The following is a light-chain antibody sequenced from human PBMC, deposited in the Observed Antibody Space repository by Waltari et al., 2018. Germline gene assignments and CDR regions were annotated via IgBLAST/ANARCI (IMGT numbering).Light chain of an antibody. Sequence: QSVLPQPPSVSAAPGQRVTISCPGTTSNIGYNDVSWYQQFPGTAPKLLTFDTTRLPSGIPDRFTCSKSGTSATLALTGLQTGDEADYYCGTWDSLSAGLFGGGTKLTVL. J-gene: IGLJ2*01. CDR1: TSNIGYND. CDR2: DTT. V-gene: IGLV1-51*01. CDR3: GTWDSLSAGL.